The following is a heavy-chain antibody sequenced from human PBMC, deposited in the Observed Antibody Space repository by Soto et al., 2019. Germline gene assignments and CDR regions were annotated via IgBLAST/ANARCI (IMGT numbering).Heavy chain of an antibody. CDR1: GYTFTGYC. CDR3: GRGRSGQIVVFY. Sequence: ASVKVSCKASGYTFTGYCMHWVRQAPGQGLEWMGWINPNSGDTNYAQKFQGRVTMTRDTSITTVYMELNNLSPDDTAVYYCGRGRSGQIVVFYWGQGTPVTVSS. CDR2: INPNSGDT. J-gene: IGHJ4*02. D-gene: IGHD1-26*01. V-gene: IGHV1-2*02.